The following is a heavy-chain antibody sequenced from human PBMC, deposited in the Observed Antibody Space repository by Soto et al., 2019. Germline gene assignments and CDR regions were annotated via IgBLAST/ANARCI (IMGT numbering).Heavy chain of an antibody. CDR1: GFPFSGSA. CDR3: TYFDAAAGVDY. J-gene: IGHJ4*02. Sequence: GGSLRLSCAAFGFPFSGSAMHWVRQASGKGLEWVGRIRSKANNYATAYAASVKGRFTTSKDDSKNTAYLQMSSLKIEDTAVYYCTYFDAAAGVDYWGQGTLVTVSS. D-gene: IGHD3-9*01. CDR2: IRSKANNYAT. V-gene: IGHV3-73*01.